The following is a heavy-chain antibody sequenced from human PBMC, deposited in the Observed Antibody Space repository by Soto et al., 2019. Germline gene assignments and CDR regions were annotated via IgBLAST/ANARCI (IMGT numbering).Heavy chain of an antibody. CDR3: AKDLSRWPHYAFDS. CDR1: GFTFSNYG. Sequence: EVQLLESGGGLLQPGGSLRLSCAASGFTFSNYGMNWVRQAPGKGLEWVSGINTNGDTANYADSVKGRFTISRDNSKNALYMQMNGLRPEDTAVYYCAKDLSRWPHYAFDSWGQGTLVTVSS. D-gene: IGHD4-17*01. J-gene: IGHJ5*01. V-gene: IGHV3-23*01. CDR2: INTNGDTA.